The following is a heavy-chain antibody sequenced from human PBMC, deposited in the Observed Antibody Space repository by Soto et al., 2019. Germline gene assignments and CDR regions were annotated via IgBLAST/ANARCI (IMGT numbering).Heavy chain of an antibody. D-gene: IGHD6-13*01. CDR2: IKYDGSEM. J-gene: IGHJ5*02. CDR3: ARATVAGAGTWFDP. V-gene: IGHV3-7*01. CDR1: GFTFSTYW. Sequence: GGSLRLSCAASGFTFSTYWMSWVRQAPGKGLEWVANIKYDGSEMYYVDSVKGRFTISRDNAKNSLFLQMSSLRAEDKAVYYCARATVAGAGTWFDPWGQGTLVTVSS.